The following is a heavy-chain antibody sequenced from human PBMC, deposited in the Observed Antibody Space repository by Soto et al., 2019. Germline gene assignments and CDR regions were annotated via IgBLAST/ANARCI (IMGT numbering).Heavy chain of an antibody. CDR2: ISGSGGST. CDR3: AKDLDYYDSSGYLH. CDR1: GFTFSSYA. D-gene: IGHD3-22*01. J-gene: IGHJ4*02. V-gene: IGHV3-23*01. Sequence: GGSLRLSCAASGFTFSSYAMSWVRQAPGKGLEWVSAISGSGGSTYYADSVKGRFTISRDNSKNTLYLQMNSLRAEDTDVYYCAKDLDYYDSSGYLHWGQGTLVTVSS.